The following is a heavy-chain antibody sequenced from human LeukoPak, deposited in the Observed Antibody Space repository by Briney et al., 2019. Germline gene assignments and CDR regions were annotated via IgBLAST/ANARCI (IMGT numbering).Heavy chain of an antibody. V-gene: IGHV3-15*01. Sequence: PGGPLRLSCAGSGFPFSKAWMSWVRQAPGEGLEWLGRFKSKTDGGVTDYAAPVKGRFSLSRDDSKNTLYLQMNSLKIEDTAVYYCTSDRGIAARPLFDLWGQGTLVTVSS. J-gene: IGHJ4*02. CDR1: GFPFSKAW. CDR2: FKSKTDGGVT. CDR3: TSDRGIAARPLFDL. D-gene: IGHD6-6*01.